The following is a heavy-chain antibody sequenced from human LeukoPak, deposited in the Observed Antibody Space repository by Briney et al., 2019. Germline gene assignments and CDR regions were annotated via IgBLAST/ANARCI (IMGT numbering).Heavy chain of an antibody. Sequence: PGGSLRLSCAASGFPFSSCEMNWVRQAPGKGLEWVSHISSSASTIYYADSVKGRFTISRDNAKNSLYLQMNSLRAEDTAVYYCAIERGSIDYYDSSGYYQGFYFDYWGQGTLVTVSS. V-gene: IGHV3-48*03. CDR3: AIERGSIDYYDSSGYYQGFYFDY. CDR1: GFPFSSCE. D-gene: IGHD3-22*01. CDR2: ISSSASTI. J-gene: IGHJ4*02.